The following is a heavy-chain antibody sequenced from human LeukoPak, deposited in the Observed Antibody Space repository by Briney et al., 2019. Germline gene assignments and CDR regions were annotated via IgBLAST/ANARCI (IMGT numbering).Heavy chain of an antibody. D-gene: IGHD6-6*01. CDR2: ISSSSSYI. Sequence: GGSLRLSCAASGFTFSSYNMNWVRQAPGKGLEWVSSISSSSSYIYYADSVKGRFTISRDNAKNSLYLQMNSLRAEDTAVYYCARGYSSSSSGVGYWGQGTLVTVSS. CDR1: GFTFSSYN. V-gene: IGHV3-21*01. CDR3: ARGYSSSSSGVGY. J-gene: IGHJ4*02.